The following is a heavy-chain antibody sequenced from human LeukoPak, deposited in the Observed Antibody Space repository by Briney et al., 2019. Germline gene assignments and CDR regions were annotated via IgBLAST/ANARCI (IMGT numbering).Heavy chain of an antibody. Sequence: PSETLSLPCSVSGVSISGYYWSWVRPSPGMGLEWIGRLYSASGNILYNPSLQSRVTLSVDTSKNQFSLRLSSVTAADTAVYYCARQAPGSPFDFWGQRTLATLSS. CDR1: GVSISGYY. CDR3: ARQAPGSPFDF. D-gene: IGHD3-10*01. CDR2: LYSASGNI. V-gene: IGHV4-4*07. J-gene: IGHJ4*02.